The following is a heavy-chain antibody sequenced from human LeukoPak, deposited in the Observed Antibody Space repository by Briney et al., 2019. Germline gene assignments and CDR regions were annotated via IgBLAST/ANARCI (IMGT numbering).Heavy chain of an antibody. V-gene: IGHV3-7*01. CDR2: IRQDGRDK. CDR1: GFTFSNAW. D-gene: IGHD1-26*01. Sequence: SGGSLRLSCAASGFTFSNAWMSWVRQSPGKGLEWVANIRQDGRDKYYVDSVKGRFTISRDNADNSLYLQMNSLRAEDTGVYYCARESKVGSSDDAFDIWGQGTMVTVSS. CDR3: ARESKVGSSDDAFDI. J-gene: IGHJ3*02.